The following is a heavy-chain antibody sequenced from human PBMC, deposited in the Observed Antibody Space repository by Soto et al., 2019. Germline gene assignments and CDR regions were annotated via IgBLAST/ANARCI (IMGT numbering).Heavy chain of an antibody. Sequence: PGESLKISCKGSGYSFTSYWIGWVRQMPGKGLEWMGIIYPGDSDTRYSPSFQGQVTISADKSISTAYLQWSSLKASDTAMYYCASPGIAAADIFGGMDVWRQGTTVPAS. D-gene: IGHD6-13*01. CDR1: GYSFTSYW. J-gene: IGHJ6*01. CDR2: IYPGDSDT. V-gene: IGHV5-51*01. CDR3: ASPGIAAADIFGGMDV.